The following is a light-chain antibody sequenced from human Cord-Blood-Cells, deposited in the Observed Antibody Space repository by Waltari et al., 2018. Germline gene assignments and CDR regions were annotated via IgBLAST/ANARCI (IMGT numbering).Light chain of an antibody. J-gene: IGLJ2*01. Sequence: QSVLTQPPSVSGAPGQRVTIACTGSSSNIGAGGDVHWYQQLPGPAPKLLIYANSIRPSGVPDRFSGSESGTSASLAITGLQAEDEADYYCQSYDSSLSGCVFGGGTKLTVL. CDR2: ANS. V-gene: IGLV1-40*01. CDR1: SSNIGAGGD. CDR3: QSYDSSLSGCV.